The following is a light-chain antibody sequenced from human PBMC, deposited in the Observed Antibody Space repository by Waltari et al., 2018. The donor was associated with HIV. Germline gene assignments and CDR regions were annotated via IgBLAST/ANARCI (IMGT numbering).Light chain of an antibody. CDR3: QQFVGPPPIT. V-gene: IGKV3-20*01. CDR2: RAS. J-gene: IGKJ5*01. Sequence: EIVLTQSPSTLSLSPGERATLSCRASQSIRSSFLAWYQQKHGQAPRLLIYRASTRATGIPDRFSGSVSGTDFTLTISRLEPEDFAVYHCQQFVGPPPITFGQGTRLEIK. CDR1: QSIRSSF.